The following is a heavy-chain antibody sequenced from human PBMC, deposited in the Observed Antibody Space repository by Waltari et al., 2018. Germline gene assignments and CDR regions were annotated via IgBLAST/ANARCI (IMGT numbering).Heavy chain of an antibody. V-gene: IGHV3-7*03. D-gene: IGHD3-3*01. Sequence: EVQLVDSGGGLVQPGGSLRLSCAASGSILSNYWMGWVRQVPGKWLGCVANIMDDGVRPYYVDSVKGRFTISRDNSKNSVYLQMNSLSGEDTAVYYCVLYYDFYSGYYSGIEVPWGQGTLVTVSS. CDR2: IMDDGVRP. J-gene: IGHJ5*02. CDR1: GSILSNYW. CDR3: VLYYDFYSGYYSGIEVP.